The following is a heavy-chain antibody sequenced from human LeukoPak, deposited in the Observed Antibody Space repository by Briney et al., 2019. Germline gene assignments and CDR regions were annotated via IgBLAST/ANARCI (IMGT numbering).Heavy chain of an antibody. CDR3: ARDAKGLGYFDY. J-gene: IGHJ4*02. CDR1: GFTFSGYN. CDR2: ISSSSSYI. D-gene: IGHD6-6*01. Sequence: GGSLRLSCAASGFTFSGYNMIWVRQAPGKGLEWVSSISSSSSYIYYADSVKGRFIISRDNAKNSLYLQMNNLRAEHTSVYYCARDAKGLGYFDYWGQGTLVTVSS. V-gene: IGHV3-21*01.